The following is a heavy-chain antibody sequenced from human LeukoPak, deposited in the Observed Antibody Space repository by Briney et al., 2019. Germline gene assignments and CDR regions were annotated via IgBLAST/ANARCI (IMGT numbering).Heavy chain of an antibody. CDR3: AKTNAPYYDFWGGFDY. J-gene: IGHJ4*02. D-gene: IGHD3-3*01. CDR1: GFTFSSYG. CDR2: ISYDGSNK. V-gene: IGHV3-30*18. Sequence: LPGGSLRLSCAASGFTFSSYGMHWVRQAPGKGLEWVAVISYDGSNKYYADSVKGRFTISRDNSKNTLYLQMNSLRAEDTAVYYCAKTNAPYYDFWGGFDYWGQGTLVTVSS.